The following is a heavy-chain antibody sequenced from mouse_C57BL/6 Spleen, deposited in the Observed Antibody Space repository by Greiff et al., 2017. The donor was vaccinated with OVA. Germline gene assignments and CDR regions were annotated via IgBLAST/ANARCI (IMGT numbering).Heavy chain of an antibody. CDR3: ARNMVTTGCAMDY. CDR1: GYTFTDYN. D-gene: IGHD2-2*01. Sequence: VQLQQSGPELVKPGASVKMSCKASGYTFTDYNMHWVKQSHGKSLEWIGYINPNNGGTSYNQKFKGKATLTVNKSSSTAYMELRSLTSEDSAVYYCARNMVTTGCAMDYWGQGTSVTVSS. CDR2: INPNNGGT. V-gene: IGHV1-22*01. J-gene: IGHJ4*01.